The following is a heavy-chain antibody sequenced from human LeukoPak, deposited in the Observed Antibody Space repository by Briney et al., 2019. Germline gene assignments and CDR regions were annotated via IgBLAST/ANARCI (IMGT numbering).Heavy chain of an antibody. CDR2: ISGSGDST. CDR1: GFTFSNYA. CDR3: ARDQGPYYDFWSGTNQNYGMDV. V-gene: IGHV3-23*01. D-gene: IGHD3-3*01. J-gene: IGHJ6*02. Sequence: GGSLRLSCAASGFTFSNYAMSWVRQAPGKGLEWVSGISGSGDSTYYADSVKGRFTISRDNAKNSLYLQMNSLRAEDTAVYYCARDQGPYYDFWSGTNQNYGMDVWGQGTTVTVSS.